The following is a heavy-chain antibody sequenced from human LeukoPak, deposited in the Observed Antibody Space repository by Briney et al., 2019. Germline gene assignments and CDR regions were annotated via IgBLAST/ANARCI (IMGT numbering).Heavy chain of an antibody. CDR1: GFTFSSYG. V-gene: IGHV3-NL1*01. CDR2: IYSGGDT. J-gene: IGHJ3*01. D-gene: IGHD2-2*02. Sequence: GGSLRLSCAASGFTFSSYGMHWVRQAPGKGLEWVSLIYSGGDTYYADSVKGRFTISRDNSKNTLYLQMNNLRADDTAVYYCATRYCSGTSCYRGAFDVWGQGTMVTVSS. CDR3: ATRYCSGTSCYRGAFDV.